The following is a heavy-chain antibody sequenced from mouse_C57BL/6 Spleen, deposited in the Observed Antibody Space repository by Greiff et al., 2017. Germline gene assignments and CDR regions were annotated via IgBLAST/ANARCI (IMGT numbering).Heavy chain of an antibody. CDR3: ARCPRDSSGWNYFDY. J-gene: IGHJ2*01. CDR1: GYTFTSYW. D-gene: IGHD3-2*02. CDR2: IYPGSGST. Sequence: QVQLQQPGAELVKPGASVKMSCKASGYTFTSYWITWVKQRPGQGLEWIGDIYPGSGSTNYNEKFKSKATLTVDTSSSTAYMQLSSLTSEDSAVYFCARCPRDSSGWNYFDYWGQGTTLTVSS. V-gene: IGHV1-55*01.